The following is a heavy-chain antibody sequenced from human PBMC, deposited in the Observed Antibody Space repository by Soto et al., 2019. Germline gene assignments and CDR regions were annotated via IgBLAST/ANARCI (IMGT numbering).Heavy chain of an antibody. CDR3: ARVTMVRGVIDRYYYYGMDV. V-gene: IGHV4-30-4*01. D-gene: IGHD3-10*01. CDR1: GGSISSGDYY. CDR2: IYYSGST. Sequence: KTSETLSLTCTVSGGSISSGDYYWSWIRQPPGKGLEWIGYIYYSGSTYYNPSLKSRATISVDTSKNQFSLKLSSVTAADTAVYYCARVTMVRGVIDRYYYYGMDVWGQGTTVTVSS. J-gene: IGHJ6*02.